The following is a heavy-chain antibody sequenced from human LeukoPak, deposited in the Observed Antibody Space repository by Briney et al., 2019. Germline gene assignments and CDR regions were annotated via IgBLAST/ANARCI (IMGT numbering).Heavy chain of an antibody. V-gene: IGHV4-31*03. D-gene: IGHD4-17*01. CDR3: ARDKVTVTGNWFDP. CDR1: GGSITSAVHY. CDR2: IYYTGST. J-gene: IGHJ5*02. Sequence: PSETLSLTCSVSGGSITSAVHYWRWIRQLRGKGLEWIVYIYYTGSTYYNPSFKSRALISVDTSKYQFSLDLSSVTAADTAVYYCARDKVTVTGNWFDPWGQGTLVTVSS.